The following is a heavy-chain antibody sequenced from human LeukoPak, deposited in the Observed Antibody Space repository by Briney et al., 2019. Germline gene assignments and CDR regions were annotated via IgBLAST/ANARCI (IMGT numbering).Heavy chain of an antibody. Sequence: ASVKVSCKASGYTFTSYYMHWVRQAPGQGLEWMGIINPSGGSTSYAQKFQGRVTMTRDTSTSTVYMELSSLRSEDTAVYSCARDHGYYDFWSGRNEDAFDIWGQGTMVTVSS. D-gene: IGHD3-3*01. CDR3: ARDHGYYDFWSGRNEDAFDI. V-gene: IGHV1-46*03. CDR1: GYTFTSYY. J-gene: IGHJ3*02. CDR2: INPSGGST.